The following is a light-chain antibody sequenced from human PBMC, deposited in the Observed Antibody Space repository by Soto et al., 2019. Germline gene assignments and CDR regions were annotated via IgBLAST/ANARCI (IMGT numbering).Light chain of an antibody. CDR3: RQSTHFPHT. V-gene: IGKV2-24*01. Sequence: DVVMTQTPLVSPVTLGQPASISCKSSQSIVNIDGNTYLNWLQQRPGQPPRLLIYKISDRFSWVPDRCSGSGEWTDLALKISRVEAEDGVVYYCRQSTHFPHTVGKGTKLDIK. J-gene: IGKJ2*01. CDR2: KIS. CDR1: QSIVNIDGNTY.